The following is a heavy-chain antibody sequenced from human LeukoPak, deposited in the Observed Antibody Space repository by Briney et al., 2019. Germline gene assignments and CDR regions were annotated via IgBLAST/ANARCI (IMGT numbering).Heavy chain of an antibody. CDR3: ARGPSPRVDTAMVTGGY. D-gene: IGHD5-18*01. V-gene: IGHV3-30-3*01. CDR2: ISYDGSNK. CDR1: GFTFSSYA. Sequence: GGSLRLSCAASGFTFSSYAMHWVRQAPGKGLEWVAVISYDGSNKYYADSVKGRFTISRDNSKNTLYLQMNSLRAEDTAVYHYARGPSPRVDTAMVTGGYWGQGTLVTVSS. J-gene: IGHJ4*02.